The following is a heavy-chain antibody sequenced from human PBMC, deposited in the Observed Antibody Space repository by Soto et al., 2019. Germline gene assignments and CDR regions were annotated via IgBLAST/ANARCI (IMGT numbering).Heavy chain of an antibody. D-gene: IGHD4-17*01. Sequence: PGGSLRLSCAASGFTFSNAWINWVRQAPGKGLEWVSAISGSGGRTYYAEFVQGRFTISRDNSKNMLYLQMNTLRAEDTAVYYCAKDLVTTVSHDAFEIWGKGTMVTGSS. CDR1: GFTFSNAW. CDR2: ISGSGGRT. CDR3: AKDLVTTVSHDAFEI. V-gene: IGHV3-23*01. J-gene: IGHJ3*02.